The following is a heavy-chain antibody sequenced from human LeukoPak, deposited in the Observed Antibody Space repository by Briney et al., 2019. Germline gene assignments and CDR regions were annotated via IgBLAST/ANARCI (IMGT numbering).Heavy chain of an antibody. CDR3: ARRTYYDTLTGYNYWYFDL. CDR1: GVSISDYY. J-gene: IGHJ2*01. D-gene: IGHD3-9*01. CDR2: IYYTGST. Sequence: SETLSLTCTVSGVSISDYYWSWVRPPPGKGLEWIGYIYYTGSTDYNPSLKSRVTMSLDTSKNQFSLNLSSVTATDTAVYYCARRTYYDTLTGYNYWYFDLWGRGALVTVSS. V-gene: IGHV4-59*01.